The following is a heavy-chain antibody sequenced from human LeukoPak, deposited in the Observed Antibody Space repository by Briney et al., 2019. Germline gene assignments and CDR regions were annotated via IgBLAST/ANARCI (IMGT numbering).Heavy chain of an antibody. CDR2: IYTSGST. J-gene: IGHJ4*02. V-gene: IGHV4-4*07. D-gene: IGHD2-15*01. CDR1: GGLSSNYY. Sequence: PSETLSLTCTVSGGLSSNYYWSWIRQPAGKGLEWIGRIYTSGSTDYNPSLKSRVTISVDTSKNQFSLKLSSVTAADTAVYYCASAGYCSGGSCSTLDFDYWGQGTLVTVSS. CDR3: ASAGYCSGGSCSTLDFDY.